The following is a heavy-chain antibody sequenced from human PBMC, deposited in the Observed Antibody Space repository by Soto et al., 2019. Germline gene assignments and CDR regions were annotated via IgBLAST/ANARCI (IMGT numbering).Heavy chain of an antibody. CDR1: GDTFTFYS. Sequence: VQLVQSGAEVKKPGSSVMVSCKASGDTFTFYSINWVRQSPGRGLEWMGRINPILSMSNYAQRFQGRVTMTADKSTSTVYMELSSLRSEDTAMYYCASSYGSGYRAFDYWGQGALVTVSS. D-gene: IGHD3-10*01. J-gene: IGHJ4*02. V-gene: IGHV1-69*02. CDR3: ASSYGSGYRAFDY. CDR2: INPILSMS.